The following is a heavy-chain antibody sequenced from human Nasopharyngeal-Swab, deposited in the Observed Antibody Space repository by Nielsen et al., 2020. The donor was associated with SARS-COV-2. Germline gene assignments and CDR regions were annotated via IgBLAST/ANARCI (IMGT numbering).Heavy chain of an antibody. CDR1: GYTFTGYY. J-gene: IGHJ3*02. V-gene: IGHV1-2*06. CDR2: INPNSGGT. CDR3: ARDWEQQHDAFDI. Sequence: ASVKVSCKASGYTFTGYYMHWVRQAPGPGLEWMGRINPNSGGTNYAQKFQGRVTMTRDTSIGTAYMELSRLRSDDTAVYYCARDWEQQHDAFDIWGQGTMVTVS. D-gene: IGHD6-13*01.